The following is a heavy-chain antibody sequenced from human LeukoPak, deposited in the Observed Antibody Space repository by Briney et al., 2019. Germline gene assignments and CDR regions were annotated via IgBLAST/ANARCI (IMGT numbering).Heavy chain of an antibody. V-gene: IGHV3-30-3*01. D-gene: IGHD3-3*01. Sequence: GGSLRLSCAASGFTFSNYAMYWFRQARGKGLEWVAVIAYDGSTEYYADSVKGRFTFSRDNSKNPLYLQMNSLRAEDTSVYYCARSEWDFWSGKGLDHWGQGTLVSVSS. CDR2: IAYDGSTE. J-gene: IGHJ4*02. CDR3: ARSEWDFWSGKGLDH. CDR1: GFTFSNYA.